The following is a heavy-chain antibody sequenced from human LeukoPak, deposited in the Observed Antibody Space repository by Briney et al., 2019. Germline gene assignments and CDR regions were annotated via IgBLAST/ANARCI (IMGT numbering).Heavy chain of an antibody. J-gene: IGHJ5*02. CDR3: AREPGRGVSWFDP. V-gene: IGHV4-59*01. CDR2: IYYSRST. CDR1: GGSISSYY. Sequence: SETLSLTCTVSGGSISSYYWSWIRQPPGKGLEWIGYIYYSRSTNYNPSLKSRVTISVDTSKNQFSLKLSSVTAADTAVYYCAREPGRGVSWFDPWGQGTLVTVSS. D-gene: IGHD3-10*01.